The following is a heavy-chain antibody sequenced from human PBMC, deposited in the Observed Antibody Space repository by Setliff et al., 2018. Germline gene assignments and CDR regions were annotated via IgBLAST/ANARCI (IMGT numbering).Heavy chain of an antibody. CDR1: GFYISGGYC. D-gene: IGHD1-26*01. V-gene: IGHV4-38-2*02. CDR3: ARHVLNRGAYPRPCDS. Sequence: TLSLTCTVSGFYISGGYCWGWIRQSPGKGLEWIASIFHLGNAYYNPSLKSRVTMSVDTSKNQFSLRLTSATAADTAMYYCARHVLNRGAYPRPCDSWGQGTLVTVSS. J-gene: IGHJ4*02. CDR2: IFHLGNA.